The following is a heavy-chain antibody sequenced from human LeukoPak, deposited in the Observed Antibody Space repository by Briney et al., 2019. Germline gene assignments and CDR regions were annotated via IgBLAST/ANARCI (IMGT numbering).Heavy chain of an antibody. CDR1: GFTFSTHG. CDR2: ISSSGSTI. Sequence: PGGSLRLSCGASGFTFSTHGMSWIRQAPGKGLEWVSYISSSGSTIHYADSVKGRFTISRDNAKNSLYLQMNSLRAEDTAVYYCARESGLYCSGGSCYFDYWGQGALVTVSS. CDR3: ARESGLYCSGGSCYFDY. J-gene: IGHJ4*02. V-gene: IGHV3-11*01. D-gene: IGHD2-15*01.